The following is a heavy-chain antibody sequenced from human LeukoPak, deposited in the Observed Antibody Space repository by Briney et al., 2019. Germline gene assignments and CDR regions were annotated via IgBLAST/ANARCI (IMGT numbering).Heavy chain of an antibody. CDR1: GHTFTGYY. V-gene: IGHV1-2*02. CDR3: ARITDHGWSDY. Sequence: GASVKVSCKASGHTFTGYYMHWVRQAPGQGLEWMGWINANSGDTNYAQKFQGRVTMTRDTSISTAYMELSRLRSDDTAVYYCARITDHGWSDYWGQGTLVTVSS. CDR2: INANSGDT. D-gene: IGHD4/OR15-4a*01. J-gene: IGHJ4*02.